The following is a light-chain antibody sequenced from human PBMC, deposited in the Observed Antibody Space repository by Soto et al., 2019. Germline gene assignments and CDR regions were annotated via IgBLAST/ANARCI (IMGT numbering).Light chain of an antibody. CDR3: ATWDDSRNGPV. J-gene: IGLJ2*01. CDR1: GSNIGKNA. V-gene: IGLV1-36*01. Sequence: QSVLTQPPSVSEAPRQRGTISCSGSGSNIGKNAVNWYRQVPGKAPKVLIYYDDPLPSGVADRFSGSKSGTSASLAISGLQSDDVADYYYATWDDSRNGPVFGGGTKLTVL. CDR2: YDD.